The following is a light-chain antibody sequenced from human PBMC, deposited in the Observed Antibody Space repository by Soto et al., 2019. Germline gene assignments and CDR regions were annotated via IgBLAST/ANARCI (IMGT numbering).Light chain of an antibody. CDR2: NNN. CDR3: AAWDDSLNGVV. J-gene: IGLJ2*01. V-gene: IGLV1-44*01. CDR1: SSNIGSDS. Sequence: QSVLTQLPSASGAPGQRVTISCSGSSSNIGSDSVSWYQQLPGTAPKLLIYNNNQRPSRVPDRFSGSKSGTSASLAISGLQSEDEADYYCAAWDDSLNGVVFGGGTKLTVL.